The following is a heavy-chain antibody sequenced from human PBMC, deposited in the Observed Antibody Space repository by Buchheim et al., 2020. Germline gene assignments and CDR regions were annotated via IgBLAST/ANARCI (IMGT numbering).Heavy chain of an antibody. CDR3: ARGGMRSSWYEVGRFDP. J-gene: IGHJ5*02. V-gene: IGHV4-38-2*02. CDR2: IYHSGST. D-gene: IGHD6-13*01. Sequence: QVQLQESGPGLVKPSETLSLTCTVSGYSISSGYYWGWIRQPPGKGLEWIGSIYHSGSTYYNPSLKSRVTISVDTSKNQFSLKLSSVTAADTAVYYCARGGMRSSWYEVGRFDPWGQGTL. CDR1: GYSISSGYY.